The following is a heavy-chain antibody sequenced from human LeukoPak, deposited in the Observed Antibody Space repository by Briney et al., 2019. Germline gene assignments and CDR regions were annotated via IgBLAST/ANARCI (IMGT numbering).Heavy chain of an antibody. J-gene: IGHJ6*03. CDR3: AKPKSSGWSFFYYYLDV. Sequence: PGGSLRLSCAASGFTFSSYAMSWVRQAPGKGLEWVSAISGNGGSIFYAGSVKGRFTISRDNSKNTLYLQMNSLRGDDTAVYYCAKPKSSGWSFFYYYLDVWGKGTTVTVSS. CDR2: ISGNGGSI. D-gene: IGHD6-19*01. CDR1: GFTFSSYA. V-gene: IGHV3-23*01.